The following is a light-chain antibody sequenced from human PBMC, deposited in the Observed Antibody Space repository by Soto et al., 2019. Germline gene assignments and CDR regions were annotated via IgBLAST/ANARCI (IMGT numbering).Light chain of an antibody. V-gene: IGKV3-20*01. CDR3: QQYNYWPRT. J-gene: IGKJ2*02. CDR1: QSVSSSY. Sequence: EIVLTQSPGTLSLSPGERATLSCRASQSVSSSYLAWYQQKPGQAPRLLIYGASSRATGIPDRFSGSGSGTDFTLTISRLEPEDFAIYYCQQYNYWPRTFGQGTTLEIK. CDR2: GAS.